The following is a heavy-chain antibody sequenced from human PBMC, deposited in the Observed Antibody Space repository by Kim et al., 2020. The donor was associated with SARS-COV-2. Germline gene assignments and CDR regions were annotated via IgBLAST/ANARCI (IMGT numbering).Heavy chain of an antibody. CDR1: GGTFSSYV. V-gene: IGHV1-69*13. CDR2: IIPIFGTA. D-gene: IGHD3-10*01. J-gene: IGHJ6*02. Sequence: SVKVSCKASGGTFSSYVISWVRQAPGQGLEWMGGIIPIFGTANYAQKFQGRVTMTADESTSTAYMELSSLRSEDTAVYYCARNSGMVRGVIIPPYYYGMDDWGQGTTVTVSS. CDR3: ARNSGMVRGVIIPPYYYGMDD.